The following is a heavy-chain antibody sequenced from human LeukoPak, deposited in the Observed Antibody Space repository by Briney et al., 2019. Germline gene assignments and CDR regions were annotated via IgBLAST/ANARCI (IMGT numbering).Heavy chain of an antibody. CDR1: GFTFSSYA. Sequence: GGSLRLSCAASGFTFSSYAMSWVRQAPGKGLEWVSAISGSGGSTYYADSVEGRFTISRDNSKNTLYLQMNSLRAEDTAVYYCAKDRQYSSRPGWYFDLWGRGTLVTVSS. CDR2: ISGSGGST. J-gene: IGHJ2*01. V-gene: IGHV3-23*01. D-gene: IGHD6-13*01. CDR3: AKDRQYSSRPGWYFDL.